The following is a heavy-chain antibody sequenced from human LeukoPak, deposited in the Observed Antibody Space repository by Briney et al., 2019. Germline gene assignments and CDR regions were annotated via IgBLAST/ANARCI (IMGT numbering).Heavy chain of an antibody. Sequence: ASVKVSCKASGHTFTSYYMHWVRQAPGQGLEWMGIINPSGGSTSYAQKFQGRVTMTRDTSTSTVYMELSSLRSEDTAVYYCARKQLGRKFDYWGQGTLVTVSS. CDR1: GHTFTSYY. J-gene: IGHJ4*02. CDR3: ARKQLGRKFDY. V-gene: IGHV1-46*01. CDR2: INPSGGST. D-gene: IGHD6-13*01.